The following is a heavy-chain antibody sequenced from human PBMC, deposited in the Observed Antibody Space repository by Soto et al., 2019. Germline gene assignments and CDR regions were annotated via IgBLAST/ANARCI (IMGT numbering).Heavy chain of an antibody. CDR3: ARSGYSYGPFGY. D-gene: IGHD5-18*01. V-gene: IGHV3-53*01. J-gene: IGHJ4*02. Sequence: EVQLVESGGGLIQPGGSLRLSCAASGFTVRSTYMSWVRQAPGKGLEWVSVTYSGGSTYYADSVKGRFTISRDNSKNTLYLQMNSLRAEDTAVYYCARSGYSYGPFGYWGQGTLVTVSS. CDR1: GFTVRSTY. CDR2: TYSGGST.